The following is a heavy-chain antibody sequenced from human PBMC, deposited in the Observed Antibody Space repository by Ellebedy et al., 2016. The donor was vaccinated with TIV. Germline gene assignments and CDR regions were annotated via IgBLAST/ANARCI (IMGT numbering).Heavy chain of an antibody. J-gene: IGHJ6*02. CDR1: GGSISSSSFL. CDR3: ARFRSGIVVAPAHYGMDV. D-gene: IGHD2-2*01. Sequence: SETLSLTXTVSGGSISSSSFLWGWMRQTPGMGLEWLGSVFHSGSTNYNPSLKSRVTISVDTSKNQFSLRLSSVTAADTAVYYCARFRSGIVVAPAHYGMDVWGQGTTVTVSS. CDR2: VFHSGST. V-gene: IGHV4-39*01.